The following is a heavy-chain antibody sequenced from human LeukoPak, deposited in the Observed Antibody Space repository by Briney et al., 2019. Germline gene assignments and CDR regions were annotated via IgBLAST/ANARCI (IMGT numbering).Heavy chain of an antibody. CDR3: GKGGGYDSSSWYDY. J-gene: IGHJ4*02. V-gene: IGHV3-23*01. CDR2: ISGSGGST. D-gene: IGHD6-13*01. CDR1: GFTFSNYA. Sequence: PGGSLRLSCAASGFTFSNYAMNWVRQAPGKGLEWVSVISGSGGSTYYADSVKGRLTIPRDNSKNTLSLQMNSLRAEDAAIYYCGKGGGYDSSSWYDYWGQGTLVTVSS.